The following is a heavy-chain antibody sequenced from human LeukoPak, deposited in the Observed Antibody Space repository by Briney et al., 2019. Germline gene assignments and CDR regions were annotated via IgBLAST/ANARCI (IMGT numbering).Heavy chain of an antibody. V-gene: IGHV1-2*02. Sequence: ASVKVSCKASGYTFSDHYIHWVRQAPGQGLEWMAWINPNNGDTNYAQNFQGRVTMNRDTSISTAYMEVSRLTSDDTAMYYCARGGTYSWEYYFDYWGQGTLVTVSS. J-gene: IGHJ4*02. CDR3: ARGGTYSWEYYFDY. D-gene: IGHD1-26*01. CDR2: INPNNGDT. CDR1: GYTFSDHY.